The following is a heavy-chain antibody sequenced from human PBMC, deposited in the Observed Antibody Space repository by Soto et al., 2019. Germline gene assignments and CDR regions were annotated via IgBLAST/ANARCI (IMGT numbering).Heavy chain of an antibody. V-gene: IGHV1-3*01. CDR1: GYTFTSYA. Sequence: ASVKVSCKASGYTFTSYAMHWVRQAPGQRLEWMGWINAGNGNTKYSQKFQGRVTITRDTSASTAYMELSSLRSEDTAVYYCARVLSYSSSPHSPPGHSYYMDVWGKGTTVTV. D-gene: IGHD6-6*01. CDR3: ARVLSYSSSPHSPPGHSYYMDV. CDR2: INAGNGNT. J-gene: IGHJ6*03.